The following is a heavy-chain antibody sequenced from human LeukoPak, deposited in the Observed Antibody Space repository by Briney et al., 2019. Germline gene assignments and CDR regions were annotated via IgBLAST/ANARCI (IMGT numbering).Heavy chain of an antibody. V-gene: IGHV3-74*01. CDR2: IKSDGITI. Sequence: GRSLRLSCAASGFIFDDYAMHWVRQAPGKGLVWVSRIKSDGITITYADSVKGRFTISRDNAKNTLYLQMNSLRAEDTAVYYCLRDLNWSLDQWGQGTLVTVSS. CDR1: GFIFDDYA. D-gene: IGHD1-20*01. CDR3: LRDLNWSLDQ. J-gene: IGHJ4*02.